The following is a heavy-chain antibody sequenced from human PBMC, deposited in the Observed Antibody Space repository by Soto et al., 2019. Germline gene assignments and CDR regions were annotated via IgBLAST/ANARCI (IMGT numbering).Heavy chain of an antibody. CDR2: INHSGST. V-gene: IGHV4-34*01. J-gene: IGHJ4*02. CDR1: GGSFSGYY. CDR3: ARDNITGLFDY. Sequence: QVQLQQWGAGLLKPSETLSLTCAVYGGSFSGYYWTWIRQPPGTGLEWIGEINHSGSTNYNPSLKSRVTISVDTSKNQFSLKLTSVTAVDTAVYYCARDNITGLFDYWGQGTLVTVSS. D-gene: IGHD2-8*02.